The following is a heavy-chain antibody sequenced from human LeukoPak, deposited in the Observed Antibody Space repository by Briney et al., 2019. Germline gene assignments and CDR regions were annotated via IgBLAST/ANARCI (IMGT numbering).Heavy chain of an antibody. J-gene: IGHJ4*02. Sequence: ASVKVSCKASGYTFNNYAMNWVRQAPGQGLEWMGWINTNTGNPTYAQGFTGRFVFSLDTSVSTAYLQISSLKAEDTAVYYCAIKLLDLGDYEAPFDYWGQGTLVTVSS. CDR3: AIKLLDLGDYEAPFDY. CDR1: GYTFNNYA. D-gene: IGHD3/OR15-3a*01. V-gene: IGHV7-4-1*02. CDR2: INTNTGNP.